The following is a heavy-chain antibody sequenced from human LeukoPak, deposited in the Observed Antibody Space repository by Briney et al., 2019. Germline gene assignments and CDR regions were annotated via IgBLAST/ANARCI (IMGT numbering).Heavy chain of an antibody. CDR1: GYTFTSYD. CDR3: ARGPEGYCSSTSCYRVGWFDP. V-gene: IGHV1-8*03. Sequence: ASVKVSCKASGYTFTSYDINWVRQATGQGLEWMGWMNPNSGNTGYAQKFQGRVTITRNTSISTAYMELSSLRSEDTAVYYCARGPEGYCSSTSCYRVGWFDPWGQGTLVTVCS. CDR2: MNPNSGNT. D-gene: IGHD2-2*01. J-gene: IGHJ5*02.